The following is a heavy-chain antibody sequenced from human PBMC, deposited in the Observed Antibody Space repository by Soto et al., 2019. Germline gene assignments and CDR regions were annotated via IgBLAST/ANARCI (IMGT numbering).Heavy chain of an antibody. D-gene: IGHD3-22*01. V-gene: IGHV1-3*01. J-gene: IGHJ4*02. CDR3: AREATYYYDSSGEGFDY. CDR2: INAGNGNT. Sequence: GASVKVSCKASGYTFTSYAMHWVRQAPGQRLEWMGWINAGNGNTKYSQKFQGRVTITRDTSASTAYMELSSLRSEDTAVYYCAREATYYYDSSGEGFDYWGQGTLVTVSS. CDR1: GYTFTSYA.